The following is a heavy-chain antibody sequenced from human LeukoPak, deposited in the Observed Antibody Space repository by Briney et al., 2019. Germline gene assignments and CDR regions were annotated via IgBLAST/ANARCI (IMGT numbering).Heavy chain of an antibody. CDR2: IYSGGRS. Sequence: GGSLRLSCAASGFTVSSNYMSWVRQAPGKALEWVSVIYSGGRSYYADSVKGRFTISRDNSENTLYLQMNSLRAEDTAVYYCARGHTAVTRHFDFWGQGTLVTVSS. CDR3: ARGHTAVTRHFDF. J-gene: IGHJ4*02. D-gene: IGHD4-17*01. CDR1: GFTVSSNY. V-gene: IGHV3-53*01.